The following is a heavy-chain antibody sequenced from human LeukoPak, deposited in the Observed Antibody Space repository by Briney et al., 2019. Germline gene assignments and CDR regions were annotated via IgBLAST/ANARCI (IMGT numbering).Heavy chain of an antibody. V-gene: IGHV1-46*01. J-gene: IGHJ4*02. CDR3: ARGEQQLVQDY. CDR2: IKSSGGST. CDR1: GYTFTSHY. D-gene: IGHD6-13*01. Sequence: ASVKVSCKAYGYTFTSHYMHWVRQAPGQGLEWMGIIKSSGGSTTYAQKFQGRVTMTRDTSTSTVYMELSSLRSEDTAVYYCARGEQQLVQDYWGQGTLVTVSS.